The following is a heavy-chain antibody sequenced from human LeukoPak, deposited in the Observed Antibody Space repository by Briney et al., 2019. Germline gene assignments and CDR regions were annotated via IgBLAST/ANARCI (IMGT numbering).Heavy chain of an antibody. CDR1: GFTFSNAW. CDR3: TTWKYYDILTGLNWLDP. Sequence: GGSLRLSCAASGFTFSNAWMKSKTDGGTTDYAAPVKGRFTISRDDSKNTLYLQMNSLKTEDTAVYYCTTWKYYDILTGLNWLDPWGQGTLVTVSS. V-gene: IGHV3-15*01. CDR2: SKTDGGTT. J-gene: IGHJ5*02. D-gene: IGHD3-9*01.